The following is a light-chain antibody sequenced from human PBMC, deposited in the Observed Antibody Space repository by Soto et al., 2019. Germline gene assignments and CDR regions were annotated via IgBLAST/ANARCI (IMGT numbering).Light chain of an antibody. CDR3: MQALQTPI. CDR2: LGS. Sequence: DIVMTQSPLSLPVTPGEPASISCRSSQSLLHSNGYNYLDWYLQKPGQSPQLLNYLGSNRASGVPDRFSGSGTGTDFTLKIRRVDAGDLGVYYCMQALQTPIFGQGTKLEIK. V-gene: IGKV2-28*01. CDR1: QSLLHSNGYNY. J-gene: IGKJ2*01.